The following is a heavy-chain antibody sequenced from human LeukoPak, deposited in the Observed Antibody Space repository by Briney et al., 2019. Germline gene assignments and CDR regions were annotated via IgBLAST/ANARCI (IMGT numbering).Heavy chain of an antibody. CDR2: IIPILGIA. Sequence: SVKVSCKASGGTFSSYAISWVRQAPGQGLEWMGRIIPILGIANYAQKFQGRVTITADKSTSTAYMELSSLRSEDTAVYYCAGVYGSGSYYYYGMDVWGQGTTVTVSS. CDR3: AGVYGSGSYYYYGMDV. V-gene: IGHV1-69*04. CDR1: GGTFSSYA. D-gene: IGHD3-10*01. J-gene: IGHJ6*02.